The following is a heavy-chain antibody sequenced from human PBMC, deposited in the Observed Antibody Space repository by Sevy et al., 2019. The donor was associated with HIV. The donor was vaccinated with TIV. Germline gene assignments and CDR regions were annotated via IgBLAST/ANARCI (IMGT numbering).Heavy chain of an antibody. CDR3: ARDGSYCSGGSCYSGEYFQH. CDR1: GFTFSSYA. CDR2: ISDNGITI. V-gene: IGHV3-30-3*01. D-gene: IGHD2-15*01. J-gene: IGHJ1*01. Sequence: GGSLRLSCAASGFTFSSYAMHWVRQAPGKGLEWVALISDNGITIHYADSVKGRFTISRDNSKNTLFLQMNGLRAEDTALYYCARDGSYCSGGSCYSGEYFQHWGQGTLVTVSS.